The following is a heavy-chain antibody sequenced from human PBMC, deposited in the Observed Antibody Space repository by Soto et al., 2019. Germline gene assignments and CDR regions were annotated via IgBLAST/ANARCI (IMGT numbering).Heavy chain of an antibody. CDR1: GGTFSSYA. V-gene: IGHV1-69*12. CDR3: ARDRSPSSGYYPNWSDP. J-gene: IGHJ5*02. CDR2: IIPIFGTA. D-gene: IGHD3-22*01. Sequence: QVQLVQSGAEVKKPGSSVKVSCKASGGTFSSYAITWVRQAPGQGLEWMGGIIPIFGTANYAQKFQARVTITAEXTXSXXYIAPSSLRAEDTAVYYCARDRSPSSGYYPNWSDPWGQGTLVTVSS.